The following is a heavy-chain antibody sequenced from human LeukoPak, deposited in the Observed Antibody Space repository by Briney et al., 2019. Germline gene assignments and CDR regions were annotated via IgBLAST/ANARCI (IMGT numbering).Heavy chain of an antibody. V-gene: IGHV4-59*01. CDR1: GDSISTYY. CDR2: IYYRVTS. D-gene: IGHD3-10*01. CDR3: ARRGAYYFDY. J-gene: IGHJ4*02. Sequence: SETLSLTCTVSGDSISTYYWSWIRQPPGKGLEWIGYIYYRVTSDYSPSLKSRVTMSVDMSTRQISLKLSSVTAADTAVYYCARRGAYYFDYWGQGTLVTVSS.